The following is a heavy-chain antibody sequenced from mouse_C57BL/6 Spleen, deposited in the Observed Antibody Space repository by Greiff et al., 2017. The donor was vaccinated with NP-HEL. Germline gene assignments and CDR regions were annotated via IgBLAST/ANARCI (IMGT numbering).Heavy chain of an antibody. D-gene: IGHD2-5*01. Sequence: EVKLMESGAELVKPGASVKLSCTASGFNIKDYYMHWVKQRTEQGLEWIGRIDPEDGETKYAPKFQGKATITADTSSNTAYLQLSSLTSEDTAVYYCAYSNYLPLDYWGQGTTLTVSS. CDR2: IDPEDGET. J-gene: IGHJ2*01. CDR1: GFNIKDYY. CDR3: AYSNYLPLDY. V-gene: IGHV14-2*01.